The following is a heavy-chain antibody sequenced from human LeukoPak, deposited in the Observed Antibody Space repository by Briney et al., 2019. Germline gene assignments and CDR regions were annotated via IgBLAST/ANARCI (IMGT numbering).Heavy chain of an antibody. V-gene: IGHV4-39*01. CDR1: GGSISSSSYY. J-gene: IGHJ5*02. CDR3: ARHLAGATGGWFDP. CDR2: IYYSGST. D-gene: IGHD1-26*01. Sequence: KPSETLSLTCTVSGGSISSSSYYRGWIRQPPGKGLEWIGSIYYSGSTYYNPSLKSRVTISVDTSKNQFSLKLSSVTAADTAVYYCARHLAGATGGWFDPWGQGTLVTVSS.